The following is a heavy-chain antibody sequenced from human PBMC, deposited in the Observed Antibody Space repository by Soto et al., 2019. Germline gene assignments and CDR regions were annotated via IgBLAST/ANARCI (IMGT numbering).Heavy chain of an antibody. CDR1: GFTFGGYA. J-gene: IGHJ4*02. CDR2: IRSKAYYGTT. V-gene: IGHV3-49*04. Sequence: GGSLRLCCSASGFTFGGYAMSWVRLAPGKGLELVGFIRSKAYYGTTEYAASVRGRFTTSRDDSRSIAYLQMNSLKSEDTAVYFCTRAPFAVETAPTKFDYWGQGTPVTVSS. D-gene: IGHD2-21*02. CDR3: TRAPFAVETAPTKFDY.